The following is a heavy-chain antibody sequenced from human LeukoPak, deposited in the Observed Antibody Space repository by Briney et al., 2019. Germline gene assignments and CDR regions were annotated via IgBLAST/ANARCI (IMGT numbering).Heavy chain of an antibody. CDR2: IYYSGST. V-gene: IGHV4-59*12. D-gene: IGHD3-10*01. CDR3: ARGDYYGSTVLDY. J-gene: IGHJ4*02. CDR1: GGSISSYY. Sequence: SETLSLTCTVSGGSISSYYWSWIRQPPGKGLEWIGYIYYSGSTNYNPSLKSRVTISVDTSNNQFSLKLSSVTAADTAVYYCARGDYYGSTVLDYWGQGTLVTVSS.